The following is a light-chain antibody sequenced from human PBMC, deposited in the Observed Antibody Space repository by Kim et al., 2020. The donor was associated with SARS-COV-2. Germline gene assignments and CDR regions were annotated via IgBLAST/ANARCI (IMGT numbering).Light chain of an antibody. Sequence: SASVGDRVTITCRASQGISYFLNWYQQKPGKAPLLLIFAASTLQTGVPSRFSGSGSGTDFTLTISSLQAEDFATYYCQQSYSTPRSFGQGTKLEI. V-gene: IGKV1-39*01. CDR2: AAS. CDR1: QGISYF. J-gene: IGKJ2*03. CDR3: QQSYSTPRS.